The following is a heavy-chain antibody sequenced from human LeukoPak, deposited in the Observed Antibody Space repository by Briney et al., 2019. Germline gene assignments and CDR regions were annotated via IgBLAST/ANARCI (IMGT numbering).Heavy chain of an antibody. CDR1: GFTFSSYA. D-gene: IGHD6-13*01. CDR2: ISYDGSNK. CDR3: ARGNSSSRGFYFDY. Sequence: PGGSLRLSCAASGFTFSSYAMHWVRQAPGKGLEWVAVISYDGSNKYYADSVKGRSTISRDNSKNTLYLQMNSLRAEDTAVYYCARGNSSSRGFYFDYWGQGTLVTVSS. J-gene: IGHJ4*02. V-gene: IGHV3-30-3*01.